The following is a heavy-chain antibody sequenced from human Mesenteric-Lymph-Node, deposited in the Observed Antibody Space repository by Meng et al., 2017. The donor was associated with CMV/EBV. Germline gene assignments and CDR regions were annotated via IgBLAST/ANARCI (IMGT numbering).Heavy chain of an antibody. CDR3: AITIFGVVFDY. Sequence: ESLKISCAASGFTFSSYWMSWVRQAPGKGLEWVSSISSSSSYIYYADSVKGRFTISRDNAKNSLYLQMNSLRAEDTAVYYCAITIFGVVFDYWGQGTLVTVSS. CDR2: ISSSSSYI. V-gene: IGHV3-21*01. J-gene: IGHJ4*02. CDR1: GFTFSSYW. D-gene: IGHD3-3*01.